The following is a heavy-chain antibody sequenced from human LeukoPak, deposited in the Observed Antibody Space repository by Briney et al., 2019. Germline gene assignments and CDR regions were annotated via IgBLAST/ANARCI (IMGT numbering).Heavy chain of an antibody. Sequence: SETLSLTCTVSGGSISSSSYYWGWIRQPPGKGLEWIGSIYYSGSTYYNPSLKSRVTISVDTSKNQFSLKLSSVTAADTAVYYCARDFEGFIAARRLAFDIWGQGTMVTVSS. CDR3: ARDFEGFIAARRLAFDI. CDR2: IYYSGST. D-gene: IGHD6-6*01. V-gene: IGHV4-39*07. CDR1: GGSISSSSYY. J-gene: IGHJ3*02.